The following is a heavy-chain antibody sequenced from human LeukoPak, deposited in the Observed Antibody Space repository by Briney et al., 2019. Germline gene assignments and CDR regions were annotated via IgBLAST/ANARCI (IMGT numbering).Heavy chain of an antibody. D-gene: IGHD3-10*01. V-gene: IGHV4-38-2*02. Sequence: SETLSLTCTVSGYSISSGYYWGWIRQPPGKGLEWIGSIYHSGSTYYNPSLKSRVTLSVDTSKNQFSLKLSSVTAADTAMYYCARRVGRWFGERAYYYNYMDVWGKGTTVTISS. J-gene: IGHJ6*03. CDR2: IYHSGST. CDR1: GYSISSGYY. CDR3: ARRVGRWFGERAYYYNYMDV.